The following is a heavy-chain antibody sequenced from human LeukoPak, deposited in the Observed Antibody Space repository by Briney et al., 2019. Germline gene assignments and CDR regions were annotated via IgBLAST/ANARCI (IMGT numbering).Heavy chain of an antibody. D-gene: IGHD3-3*01. J-gene: IGHJ4*02. CDR3: ARTFRESYYDFWSGYSTLDY. Sequence: GSLRLSCAASGFTFSSYAMSWVRQPPGKGLEWIGEINHSGSTNYNPSLKSRVTISVDTSKNQFSLKLSSVTAADTAVYYCARTFRESYYDFWSGYSTLDYWGQGTLVTVSS. CDR1: GFTFSSYA. V-gene: IGHV4-34*01. CDR2: INHSGST.